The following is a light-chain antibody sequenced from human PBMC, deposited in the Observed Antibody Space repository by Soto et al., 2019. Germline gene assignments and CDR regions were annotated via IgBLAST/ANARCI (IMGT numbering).Light chain of an antibody. V-gene: IGKV3D-20*02. CDR3: QQRSKWTIT. CDR1: QSLSNNIY. J-gene: IGKJ5*01. Sequence: EIVLTQSPGTLSLSPGERATLSCRASQSLSNNIYLAWYQQKHGQAPRVLIYDASNRATGIPARFSGSASGTDGTLTISSLETEDGSVYDCQQRSKWTITFGQGTRLEIK. CDR2: DAS.